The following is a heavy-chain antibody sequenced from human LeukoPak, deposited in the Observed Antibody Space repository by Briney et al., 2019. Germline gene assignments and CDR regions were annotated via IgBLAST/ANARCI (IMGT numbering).Heavy chain of an antibody. D-gene: IGHD1-1*01. CDR2: IYPGDSDT. V-gene: IGHV5-51*01. J-gene: IGHJ4*02. Sequence: GASLQISCKGAGSIFTSYWIGWGRQLHGKGLEGMGIIYPGDSDTRYSPSFQGQVTISADKSISTAYLQWSSLKASDTAMYYCARHVGYRRYYFDYWGQGTLVTVSS. CDR3: ARHVGYRRYYFDY. CDR1: GSIFTSYW.